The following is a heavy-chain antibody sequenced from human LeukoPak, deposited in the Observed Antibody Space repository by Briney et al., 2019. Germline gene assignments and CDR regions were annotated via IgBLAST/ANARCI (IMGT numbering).Heavy chain of an antibody. CDR3: ARFWQLLWFGDSTGGAFDI. Sequence: GGSLRLSCAASGFTFSSYGMHWVRQAPGKGLEWVAVIWYDGSNKYYADSVKGRFTISRDNSKNTLYLQMNSLRAEDTAVYYCARFWQLLWFGDSTGGAFDIWGHGTMVTVSS. CDR2: IWYDGSNK. D-gene: IGHD3-10*01. V-gene: IGHV3-33*01. J-gene: IGHJ3*02. CDR1: GFTFSSYG.